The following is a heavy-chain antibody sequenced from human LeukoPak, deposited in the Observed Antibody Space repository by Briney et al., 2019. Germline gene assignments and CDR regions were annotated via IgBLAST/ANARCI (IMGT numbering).Heavy chain of an antibody. D-gene: IGHD3-10*01. CDR2: IFGGGGT. Sequence: GGSLRLSCAASGFTVSSNYMAWVRQPPGKGLEWVSVIFGGGGTYYAGSVRGRFTVSRDNSQNTLFLQMNSLRAEDTAVYYCASRPGAWYGEDYWGQGTRVTVSS. CDR3: ASRPGAWYGEDY. V-gene: IGHV3-53*01. CDR1: GFTVSSNY. J-gene: IGHJ4*02.